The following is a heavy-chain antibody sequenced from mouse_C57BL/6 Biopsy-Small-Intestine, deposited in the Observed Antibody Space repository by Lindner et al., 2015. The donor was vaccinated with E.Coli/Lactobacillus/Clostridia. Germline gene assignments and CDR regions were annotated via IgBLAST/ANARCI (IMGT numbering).Heavy chain of an antibody. Sequence: VQLQESGGGLVKPGGSLKLSCAASGFTFSSYAMSWVRQTPEKRLEWVATISDGGSYTYYPDNVKGRFTISRDNAKNTLFLQMTSLRSEDTAMYYCATPAMDYWGQGTSVTVSS. V-gene: IGHV5-4*01. CDR2: ISDGGSYT. CDR3: ATPAMDY. CDR1: GFTFSSYA. J-gene: IGHJ4*01.